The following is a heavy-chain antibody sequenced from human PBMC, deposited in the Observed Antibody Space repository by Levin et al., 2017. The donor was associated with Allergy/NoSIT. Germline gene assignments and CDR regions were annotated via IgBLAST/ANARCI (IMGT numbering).Heavy chain of an antibody. D-gene: IGHD3-22*01. CDR1: GFTFSSYA. CDR3: AKSTYYDSAGYSRYWYFDL. V-gene: IGHV3-23*01. CDR2: ISYSGGSS. Sequence: GGSLRLSCAASGFTFSSYAMSWVRQAPGKGLEWVSTISYSGGSSYYADSVKGRFAISRDNSKNTLYLQMNGLRAEDTALYYCAKSTYYDSAGYSRYWYFDLWGRGTLVTVSS. J-gene: IGHJ2*01.